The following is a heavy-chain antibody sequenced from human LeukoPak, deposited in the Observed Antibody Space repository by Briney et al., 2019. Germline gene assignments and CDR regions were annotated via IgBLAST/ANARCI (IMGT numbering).Heavy chain of an antibody. Sequence: PGGSLRLSCAASGFTFSSYWMHWVRQAPGKGLVWVSRINSDGSSTSYADSVKGRFTISRDNAKNSLYLQMNSLRAEDTAVYYCAKWEVAATGFDYWGQGTLVTVSS. V-gene: IGHV3-74*01. CDR1: GFTFSSYW. CDR2: INSDGSST. CDR3: AKWEVAATGFDY. D-gene: IGHD2-15*01. J-gene: IGHJ4*02.